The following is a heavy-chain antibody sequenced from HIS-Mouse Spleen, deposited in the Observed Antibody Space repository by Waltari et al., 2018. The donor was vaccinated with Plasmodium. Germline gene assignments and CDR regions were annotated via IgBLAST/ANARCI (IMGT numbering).Heavy chain of an antibody. CDR2: INHSGST. Sequence: QVQLQQWGAGLLKPSETLSLTCAVSGGSFSGYSWTWIRQPPGKGLEWIGEINHSGSTNYNPSLKSRVTISVDTSKNQFSLKLSSVTAADTAVYYCARAQIRDAFDIWGQGTMVTVSS. J-gene: IGHJ3*02. V-gene: IGHV4-34*01. CDR3: ARAQIRDAFDI. CDR1: GGSFSGYS.